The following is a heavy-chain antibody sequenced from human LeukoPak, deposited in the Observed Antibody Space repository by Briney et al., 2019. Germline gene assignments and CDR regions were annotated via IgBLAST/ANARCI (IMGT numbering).Heavy chain of an antibody. J-gene: IGHJ4*02. CDR3: ARKPIINNAWYYFDY. D-gene: IGHD1/OR15-1a*01. V-gene: IGHV4-59*01. Sequence: SETLSLTCAVSGGSISSYYWSWIRQPPGKGLEWIGYIYYSGSTNYNPSLKSRVTISVDTSKNQFSLKLSSVTAADTAVYYCARKPIINNAWYYFDYWGQGTLVTVSS. CDR2: IYYSGST. CDR1: GGSISSYY.